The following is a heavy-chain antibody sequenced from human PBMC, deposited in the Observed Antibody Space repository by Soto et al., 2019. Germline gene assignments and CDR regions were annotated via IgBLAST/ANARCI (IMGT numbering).Heavy chain of an antibody. D-gene: IGHD4-17*01. J-gene: IGHJ4*02. CDR3: AKGFSYGDYRYYFDY. CDR1: GFIFGDYA. CDR2: ISANSGYI. V-gene: IGHV3-9*01. Sequence: EVRLVESGGGLVQPGRSLRLSCAASGFIFGDYAMHWVRQVPGKGLEWVSVISANSGYIVYADSVKGRFTISRDNARNSLYLQMSSLGIEDTAFYYCAKGFSYGDYRYYFDYWGQGTLVTVSS.